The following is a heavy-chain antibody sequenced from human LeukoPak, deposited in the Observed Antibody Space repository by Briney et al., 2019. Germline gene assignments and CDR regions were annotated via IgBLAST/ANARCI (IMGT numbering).Heavy chain of an antibody. Sequence: PSETLSLTCTVSGGSISSYYWSWIRQPAGKGLEWIGRIYTSGSTNYNPSLKSRVTMSVDTSKNQFSLKLSSVTAADTAVYYCARDSYYYDSSGYQRMDVWGKGTTVTISS. CDR3: ARDSYYYDSSGYQRMDV. CDR1: GGSISSYY. J-gene: IGHJ6*04. CDR2: IYTSGST. D-gene: IGHD3-22*01. V-gene: IGHV4-4*07.